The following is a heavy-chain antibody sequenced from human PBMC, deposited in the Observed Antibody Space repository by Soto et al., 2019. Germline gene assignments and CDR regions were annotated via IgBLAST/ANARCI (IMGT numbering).Heavy chain of an antibody. J-gene: IGHJ4*02. D-gene: IGHD1-26*01. CDR1: GGTFTSYY. Sequence: ASVKVSCKASGGTFTSYYMHWLRQAPGQGLEWMGGINPNSGDTNYAQKFQGRVTMTADASVSTAYMELSSLTSDDTGVYYCANTSPPAYWGQGTRVTVSS. CDR2: INPNSGDT. CDR3: ANTSPPAY. V-gene: IGHV1-2*02.